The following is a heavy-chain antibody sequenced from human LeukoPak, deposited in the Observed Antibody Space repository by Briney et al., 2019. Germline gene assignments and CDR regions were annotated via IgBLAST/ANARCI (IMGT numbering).Heavy chain of an antibody. D-gene: IGHD1-26*01. V-gene: IGHV1-46*01. CDR2: INPSGGSR. CDR1: GYTFTSYY. CDR3: ARGSIVGAKTLGFGAFDI. J-gene: IGHJ3*02. Sequence: EASVKVSCKASGYTFTSYYMHWVRQAPGQGLEWMGLINPSGGSRSFAQKFQGRVTMTRDTSTSTVYMELSSLRSEDTAVCYCARGSIVGAKTLGFGAFDIWGQGTMVTVSS.